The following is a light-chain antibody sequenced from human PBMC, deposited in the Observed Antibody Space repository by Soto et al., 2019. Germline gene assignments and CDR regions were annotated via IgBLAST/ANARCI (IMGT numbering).Light chain of an antibody. V-gene: IGKV1-5*01. CDR2: DAS. CDR3: QQYDTSST. CDR1: QSISSW. J-gene: IGKJ1*01. Sequence: DIQMTQSPSTLSASVGDRVTITCRASQSISSWLAWYQQKPGKAPKLLIYDASRLASGVPSRFRGSGSGTEFTLTSTRLQPDYFATYYCQQYDTSSTFGQGTKVEIK.